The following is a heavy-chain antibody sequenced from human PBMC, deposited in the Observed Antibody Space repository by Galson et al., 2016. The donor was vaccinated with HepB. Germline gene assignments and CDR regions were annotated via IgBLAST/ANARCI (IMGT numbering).Heavy chain of an antibody. V-gene: IGHV1-46*01. J-gene: IGHJ6*02. Sequence: SVKVSCKASGYTFTSYYMHWVRQAPGQGLEWMGIINPSVGSTSYAQKFQGRVTMTSNTSISTAYMELSSLTSEDTAIYYCARGVVCYGDRCTYTGMDVWGQGTTVTVSS. CDR1: GYTFTSYY. CDR3: ARGVVCYGDRCTYTGMDV. CDR2: INPSVGST. D-gene: IGHD2-21*02.